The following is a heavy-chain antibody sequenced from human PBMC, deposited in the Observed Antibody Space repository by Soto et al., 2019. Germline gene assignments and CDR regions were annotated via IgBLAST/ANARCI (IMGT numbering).Heavy chain of an antibody. CDR3: AQTFYSSSWSYYYYGMDV. CDR2: IDWDDDK. D-gene: IGHD6-13*01. CDR1: GFSLSTSGMR. J-gene: IGHJ6*02. V-gene: IGHV2-70*04. Sequence: GSGPTLVNPTQTLTLTCTFSGFSLSTSGMRVSWIRQPPGKALEWLARIDWDDDKFYSTSLKTRLTISKDTSKNQVVLTMTNMDPVDTATYYCAQTFYSSSWSYYYYGMDVWGQGTTVTVS.